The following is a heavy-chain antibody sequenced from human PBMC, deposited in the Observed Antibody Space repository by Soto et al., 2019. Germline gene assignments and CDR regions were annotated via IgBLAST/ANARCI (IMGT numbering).Heavy chain of an antibody. CDR3: ARGPDYEGYFDY. V-gene: IGHV1-69*13. J-gene: IGHJ4*02. D-gene: IGHD4-17*01. CDR1: GYTLTELS. Sequence: ASVKVSCKVSGYTLTELSMHWVRQAPGQGLEWMGVIILPFETPNYAQTLQGRVTITADESMTTAYMELSGLRSEDTAVYYCARGPDYEGYFDYWGRGTLVTVSS. CDR2: IILPFETP.